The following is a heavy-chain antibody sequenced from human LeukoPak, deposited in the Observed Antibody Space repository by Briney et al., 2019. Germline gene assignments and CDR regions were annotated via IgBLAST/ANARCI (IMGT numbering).Heavy chain of an antibody. CDR2: IRYDGSNK. J-gene: IGHJ3*02. D-gene: IGHD4-11*01. CDR3: AKYRLGTALYDAFDI. Sequence: PGGSLRLSCAASGFTFSSYGMHWVRQAPGKGLEWVAFIRYDGSNKYYADSVKGRFTISRDNSKNTLYLRMNSLRAEDTAVYYCAKYRLGTALYDAFDIWGQGTMVTVSS. CDR1: GFTFSSYG. V-gene: IGHV3-30*02.